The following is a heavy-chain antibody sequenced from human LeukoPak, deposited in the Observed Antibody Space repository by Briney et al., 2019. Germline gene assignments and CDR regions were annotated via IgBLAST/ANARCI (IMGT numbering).Heavy chain of an antibody. CDR1: GGSFSGYY. D-gene: IGHD3-10*01. J-gene: IGHJ4*02. V-gene: IGHV4-59*10. CDR2: IYTTGTT. Sequence: SETLSLTCAVYGGSFSGYYWSWIRQPPGKGLEWIGHIYTTGTTNYNPSLKSRVTMSIDTSKNQFSLNLRSVTAADTAVYYCAKVAKYYYGSETYFFFDHWGQGTLVTVSS. CDR3: AKVAKYYYGSETYFFFDH.